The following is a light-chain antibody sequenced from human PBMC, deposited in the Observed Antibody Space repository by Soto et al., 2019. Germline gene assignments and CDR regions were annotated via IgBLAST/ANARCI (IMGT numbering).Light chain of an antibody. CDR1: NNDIGGYTY. V-gene: IGLV2-14*01. J-gene: IGLJ1*01. CDR3: SSYRSTSPCV. Sequence: ALTQPASVSASPGQSITISCTGSNNDIGGYTYVSWYDHHPGKAPRLIIYEVSNRPSGVSNRFSGSKSGNTASLTISGLQAEDEVHYYCSSYRSTSPCVFGTGTRSPS. CDR2: EVS.